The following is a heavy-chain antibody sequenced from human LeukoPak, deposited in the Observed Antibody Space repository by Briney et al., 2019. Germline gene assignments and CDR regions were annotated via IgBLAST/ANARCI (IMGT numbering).Heavy chain of an antibody. CDR2: IYYTVST. V-gene: IGHV4-59*08. D-gene: IGHD3-22*01. CDR1: GGSISSYY. J-gene: IGHJ4*02. Sequence: PSETLSLTCTVSGGSISSYYWIWIRQPPGKGLEWIGYIYYTVSTSYNPSLKSRVTISADTSKNQFSLKLRSVTAADTAVYYCARHYPNHRYDSSGYYYGGFDYWGQGTPVTVSS. CDR3: ARHYPNHRYDSSGYYYGGFDY.